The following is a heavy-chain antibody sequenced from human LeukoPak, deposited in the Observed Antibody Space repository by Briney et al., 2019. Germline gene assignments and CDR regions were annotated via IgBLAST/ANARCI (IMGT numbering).Heavy chain of an antibody. J-gene: IGHJ6*03. CDR3: ARDADYYGSGGKYYYYMDV. CDR2: IYTSGST. D-gene: IGHD3-10*01. Sequence: PSETLSLTCTVSGGSISSYYWSWLRQPAGKGLEWIGRIYTSGSTNYNPSLTRRVTMSVDTSKHQFSLKLSSVTAADTAVYYCARDADYYGSGGKYYYYMDVWGKGTTVTISS. V-gene: IGHV4-4*07. CDR1: GGSISSYY.